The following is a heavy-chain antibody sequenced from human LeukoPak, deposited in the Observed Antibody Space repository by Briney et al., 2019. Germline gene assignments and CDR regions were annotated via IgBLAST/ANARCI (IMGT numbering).Heavy chain of an antibody. CDR2: ISSSSSYI. CDR1: GFTFSSYS. J-gene: IGHJ3*02. CDR3: AKGGDSSGWRGDAFDI. Sequence: GGSLRLSCAASGFTFSSYSMNWVRQAPGKGLEWVSSISSSSSYIYYADSVKGRFTISRDNAKNSLYLQMNSLRAEDTAVYYCAKGGDSSGWRGDAFDIWGQGTMVTVSS. V-gene: IGHV3-21*04. D-gene: IGHD6-19*01.